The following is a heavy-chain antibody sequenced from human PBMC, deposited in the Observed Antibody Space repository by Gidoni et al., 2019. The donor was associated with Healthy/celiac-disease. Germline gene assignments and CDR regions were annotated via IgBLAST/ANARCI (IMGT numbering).Heavy chain of an antibody. Sequence: QVQLQQWGAGLLKPSETLSLTCAVYGGSFSGYYWSWIRKPPGKGLELIGEINHSGSTNYNPSLKSRVTISVDTSKNQFSLKLSSVTAADTAVYYCAREEGAYGSGSYYKNWFDPWGQGTLVTVSS. J-gene: IGHJ5*02. CDR1: GGSFSGYY. V-gene: IGHV4-34*01. CDR3: AREEGAYGSGSYYKNWFDP. D-gene: IGHD3-10*01. CDR2: INHSGST.